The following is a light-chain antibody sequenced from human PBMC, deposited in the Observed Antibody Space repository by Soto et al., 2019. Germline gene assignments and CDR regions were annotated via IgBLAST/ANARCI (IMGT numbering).Light chain of an antibody. Sequence: DIPVTQSPSALSASLGERDTITCQASQDISNYLNWYQQKPGKAPKLLIYDASNLETGVPSRFSGSGSGTDFTLTISSLQPEDFATYYCQQSYSTSITFCQGTRLEI. CDR3: QQSYSTSIT. CDR2: DAS. V-gene: IGKV1-33*01. CDR1: QDISNY. J-gene: IGKJ5*01.